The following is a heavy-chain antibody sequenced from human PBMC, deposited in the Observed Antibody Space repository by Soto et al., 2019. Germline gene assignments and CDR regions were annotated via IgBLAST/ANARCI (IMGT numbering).Heavy chain of an antibody. Sequence: GGSLRLSCAASGFTFSSYGMHWVRQAPGKGLEWVAVIWYDGSNKYYADSVKGRFTISRDNSKNTLYLQMNSLRAEDTAVYYCARGTDYDILTNDYWGQGTLVTVSS. CDR3: ARGTDYDILTNDY. D-gene: IGHD3-9*01. CDR1: GFTFSSYG. V-gene: IGHV3-33*01. J-gene: IGHJ4*02. CDR2: IWYDGSNK.